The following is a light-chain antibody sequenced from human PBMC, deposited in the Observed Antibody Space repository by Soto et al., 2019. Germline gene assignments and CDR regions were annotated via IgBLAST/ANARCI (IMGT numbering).Light chain of an antibody. CDR1: STDIGAYNY. CDR2: EVT. J-gene: IGLJ1*01. V-gene: IGLV2-14*01. CDR3: CSYAGSSTPYV. Sequence: QSALTQPASVSGSPGQSITISCTGTSTDIGAYNYVSWYQQHPGKAPKLLIYEVTNRPSGVSNRFSGSKSGNTASLTISGLQAEDEADYYCCSYAGSSTPYVFGTGTKVTVL.